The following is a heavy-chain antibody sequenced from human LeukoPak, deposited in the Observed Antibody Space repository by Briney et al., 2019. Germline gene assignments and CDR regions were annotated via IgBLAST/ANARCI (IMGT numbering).Heavy chain of an antibody. CDR3: ASSDRYYDSSGYPRQVDY. CDR2: ISSSSSYI. V-gene: IGHV3-21*01. Sequence: GGSLRLSCAASGFTFSSYSMNWVRQAPGKGLEWVSSISSSSSYIYYADSVKGRFTISRDNAMNSLYLQMNSLRAEDTAVYYCASSDRYYDSSGYPRQVDYWGQGTLVTVSS. D-gene: IGHD3-22*01. J-gene: IGHJ4*02. CDR1: GFTFSSYS.